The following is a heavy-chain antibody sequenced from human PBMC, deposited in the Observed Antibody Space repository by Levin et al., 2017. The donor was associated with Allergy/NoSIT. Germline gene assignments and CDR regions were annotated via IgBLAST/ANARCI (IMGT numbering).Heavy chain of an antibody. Sequence: LSLTCVASGFTFSNYAMSWVRQAPGKGLEWVSTMSGSGESTYYAASVKGRFTISRDNPKNTFYLQMNSLRAGDTAIYYCAKDEAGGYSYGYYFDYWGQGTLVTVSS. V-gene: IGHV3-23*01. D-gene: IGHD5-18*01. CDR1: GFTFSNYA. CDR2: MSGSGEST. CDR3: AKDEAGGYSYGYYFDY. J-gene: IGHJ4*02.